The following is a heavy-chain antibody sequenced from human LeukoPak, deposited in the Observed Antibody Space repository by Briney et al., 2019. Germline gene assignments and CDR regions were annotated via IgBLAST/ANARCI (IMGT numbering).Heavy chain of an antibody. CDR1: GGSFSGYY. D-gene: IGHD2-2*01. J-gene: IGHJ5*02. CDR3: ARDPYCSSTSCERWFDP. Sequence: SETLSLTCAVYGGSFSGYYWSWIRQPPGKGLEWMGEINHSGSTNYNPSLKSRVTISVDTSKNQFSLKLSSVTAADTAVYYCARDPYCSSTSCERWFDPWGQGTLVTVSS. CDR2: INHSGST. V-gene: IGHV4-34*01.